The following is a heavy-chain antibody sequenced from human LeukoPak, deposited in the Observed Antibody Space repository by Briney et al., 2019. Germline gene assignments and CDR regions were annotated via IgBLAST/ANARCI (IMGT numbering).Heavy chain of an antibody. V-gene: IGHV3-23*01. Sequence: GGSLRLSCAASGFTFSSYAMSWVRQAPGKGLEWVSVISGCGGSTYYADSVKGRFTISRDNSKNTLYLQMNSLRAEDTAVYYCAKVVTVNYFDYWGQGTLVTVSS. CDR3: AKVVTVNYFDY. D-gene: IGHD4-23*01. J-gene: IGHJ4*02. CDR2: ISGCGGST. CDR1: GFTFSSYA.